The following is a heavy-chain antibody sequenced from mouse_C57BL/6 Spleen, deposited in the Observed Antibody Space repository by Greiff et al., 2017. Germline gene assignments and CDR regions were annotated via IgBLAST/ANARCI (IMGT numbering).Heavy chain of an antibody. CDR2: IHPSDSDT. D-gene: IGHD2-3*01. CDR1: GYTFTSYW. J-gene: IGHJ4*01. CDR3: AMIYDGYLYAMDY. V-gene: IGHV1-74*01. Sequence: QVHVKQPGAELVKPGASVKVSCKASGYTFTSYWMHWVKQRPGQGLEWIGRIHPSDSDTNYNQKFKGKATLTVDKSSSTAYMQLSSLTSEDSAVYYCAMIYDGYLYAMDYWGQGTSVTVSS.